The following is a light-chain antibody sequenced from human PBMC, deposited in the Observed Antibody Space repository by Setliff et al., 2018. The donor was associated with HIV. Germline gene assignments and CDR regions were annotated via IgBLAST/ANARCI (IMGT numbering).Light chain of an antibody. CDR3: RSYTSSTTLV. J-gene: IGLJ1*01. V-gene: IGLV2-14*01. CDR1: SSDVGGYDY. Sequence: ALAQPASVSGSPGQSITISRTGTSSDVGGYDYVSWYQQHPGKVPKLMLYEVGNRPSGVSNRFSGSKSGNTASLTISGLQAEDEADYYCRSYTSSTTLVFGTGTKVTVL. CDR2: EVG.